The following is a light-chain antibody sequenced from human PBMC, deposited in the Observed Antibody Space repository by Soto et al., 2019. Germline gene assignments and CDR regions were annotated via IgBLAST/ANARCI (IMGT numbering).Light chain of an antibody. CDR2: QDT. V-gene: IGLV3-1*01. Sequence: SYELTQPSSGSVSPGQTASITCSGDKLGNKYACWYQQKPGQSPVLVMYQDTKRPSGIPERFSGSNSGNTATLTISGTQAMDEADYYGQVWDSNTYVFGTGTKVTVL. J-gene: IGLJ1*01. CDR3: QVWDSNTYV. CDR1: KLGNKY.